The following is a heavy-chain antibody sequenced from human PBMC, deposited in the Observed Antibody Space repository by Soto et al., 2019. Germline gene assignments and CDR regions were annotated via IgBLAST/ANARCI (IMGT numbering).Heavy chain of an antibody. CDR2: ISYDGSNK. Sequence: PGGSLRLSCAASGFTFSSYGMHWVRQAPGKGLEWVAVISYDGSNKYYADSVKGRFTISRDNSKNTLYLQMNSLRAEDTAVYYCAKDGYYGSGSYPQLLYYYYGMDVWGQGTTVTVSS. CDR3: AKDGYYGSGSYPQLLYYYYGMDV. V-gene: IGHV3-30*18. D-gene: IGHD3-10*01. CDR1: GFTFSSYG. J-gene: IGHJ6*02.